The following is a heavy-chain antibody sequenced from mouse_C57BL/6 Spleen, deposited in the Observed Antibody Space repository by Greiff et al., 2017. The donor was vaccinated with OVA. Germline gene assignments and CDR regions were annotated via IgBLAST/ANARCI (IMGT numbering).Heavy chain of an antibody. CDR1: GYTFTSYW. CDR3: ARRPDYDGSYYFDY. CDR2: IHPNSGST. Sequence: QVQLQQPGAELVKPGASVKLSCKASGYTFTSYWMHWVKQRPGQGLEWIGMIHPNSGSTNYNEKFKSKATLTVDKSSSTAYMQLSSLTSEDSAVYYCARRPDYDGSYYFDYWGQGTTLTVSS. J-gene: IGHJ2*01. D-gene: IGHD1-1*01. V-gene: IGHV1-64*01.